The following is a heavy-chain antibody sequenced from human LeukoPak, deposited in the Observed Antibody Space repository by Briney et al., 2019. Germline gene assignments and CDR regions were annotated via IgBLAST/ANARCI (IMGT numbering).Heavy chain of an antibody. CDR3: ARAGGDYYGSGSYQSWFDP. Sequence: GGSLRLSCAASGFTFDDYGMSWVRQAPGKGLEWVSGINWNGGSTGYADSVKGRFTISRDNAKNSLYLQMNSLRAEDAALYCCARAGGDYYGSGSYQSWFDPWGQGTLVTVSS. D-gene: IGHD3-10*01. V-gene: IGHV3-20*04. J-gene: IGHJ5*02. CDR2: INWNGGST. CDR1: GFTFDDYG.